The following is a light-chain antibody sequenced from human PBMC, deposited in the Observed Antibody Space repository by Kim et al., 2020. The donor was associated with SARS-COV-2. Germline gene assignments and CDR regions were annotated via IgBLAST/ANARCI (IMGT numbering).Light chain of an antibody. CDR1: STNIGSNY. V-gene: IGLV1-47*01. CDR3: AAWDDSLSAWV. CDR2: RNN. Sequence: GQRVTISCSGSSTNIGSNYGYWYQQLPGTAPKLLIYRNNQRPSGVPDRFSGSKSGTSASLAISGLRSEDEADYYCAAWDDSLSAWVFGGGTKLTVL. J-gene: IGLJ3*02.